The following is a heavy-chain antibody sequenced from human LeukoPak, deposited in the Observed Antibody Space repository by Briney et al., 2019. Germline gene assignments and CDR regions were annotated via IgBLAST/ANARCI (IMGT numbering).Heavy chain of an antibody. CDR3: AKRYCSSTSCPSSFDY. CDR1: GVSISSYY. Sequence: SETLSLTCTVSGVSISSYYWSWIRQPPGKGLEWIGYFYNSGTTNHNPSLKPRVTISVDTSKNQFSLKLSSVTAADTAVYYCAKRYCSSTSCPSSFDYWGQGTLVTVSS. D-gene: IGHD2-2*01. J-gene: IGHJ4*02. CDR2: FYNSGTT. V-gene: IGHV4-59*12.